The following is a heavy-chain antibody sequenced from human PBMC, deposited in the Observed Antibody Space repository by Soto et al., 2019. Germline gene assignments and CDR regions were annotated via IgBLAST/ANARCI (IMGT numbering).Heavy chain of an antibody. CDR1: GFTFSRYG. CDR2: IGHEGSTK. Sequence: QVHLVESGGGVVQPGRSLRLSCAASGFTFSRYGMNWVRQAPGKGLEWVAGIGHEGSTKYYADSVKSRRTISRDNSKNKKKVQMNNLRVEDAAVYDCARDTVSYSGYGDAFDIWGQGTRVTVSS. D-gene: IGHD5-12*01. V-gene: IGHV3-33*01. J-gene: IGHJ3*02. CDR3: ARDTVSYSGYGDAFDI.